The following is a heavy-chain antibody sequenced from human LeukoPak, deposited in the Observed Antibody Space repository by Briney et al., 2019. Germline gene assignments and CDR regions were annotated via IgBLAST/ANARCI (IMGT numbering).Heavy chain of an antibody. CDR2: IGTAGDT. CDR1: GFTFSSYD. V-gene: IGHV3-13*01. CDR3: ARGRDSSSWYAWYYYGMDV. D-gene: IGHD6-13*01. J-gene: IGHJ6*02. Sequence: GGSLRLSCAASGFTFSSYDMHWVRQATGKGLEWVSAIGTAGDTYYPGSVKGRFTISRESAKNSLYLQMNSLRAGDTAVYYCARGRDSSSWYAWYYYGMDVWGQGTTVTVSS.